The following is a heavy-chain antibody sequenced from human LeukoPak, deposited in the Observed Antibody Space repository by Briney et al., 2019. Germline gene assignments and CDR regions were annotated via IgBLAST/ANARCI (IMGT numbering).Heavy chain of an antibody. Sequence: ASVKVSCKASGYTFTSYYMHWVRQAPGQGLEWMGWINPNSGGTNYAQKFQGWVTMTRDTSISTAYMELSRLRSDDTAVYYCARDSQGGSYDYWGQGTLVTVSS. CDR1: GYTFTSYY. CDR2: INPNSGGT. D-gene: IGHD1-26*01. J-gene: IGHJ4*02. V-gene: IGHV1-2*04. CDR3: ARDSQGGSYDY.